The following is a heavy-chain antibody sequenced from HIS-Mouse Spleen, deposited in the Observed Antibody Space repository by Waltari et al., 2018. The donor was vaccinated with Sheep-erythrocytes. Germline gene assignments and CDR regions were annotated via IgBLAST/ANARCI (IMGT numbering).Heavy chain of an antibody. CDR3: ARGVGYSSSWYYFDY. CDR1: GFTFSSYI. J-gene: IGHJ4*02. Sequence: EVQLVESGGGLVQPGGSLRLSCAASGFTFSSYIMNWVRQAPGKGLEWVSYISSSSSTIYYAVSVKGRFTRSRENDKNSLYLQMNSLSAEDTAVYYCARGVGYSSSWYYFDYWGQGTLVTVSS. CDR2: ISSSSSTI. D-gene: IGHD6-13*01. V-gene: IGHV3-48*01.